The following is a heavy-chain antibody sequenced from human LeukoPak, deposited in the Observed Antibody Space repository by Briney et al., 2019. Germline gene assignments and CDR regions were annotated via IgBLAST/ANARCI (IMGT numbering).Heavy chain of an antibody. CDR2: IKQDGSEI. CDR1: GFTFSSYW. D-gene: IGHD4-17*01. CDR3: ARAPGDYTGLLRTFRYYGLDV. J-gene: IGHJ6*02. V-gene: IGHV3-7*03. Sequence: GGSLRLSCVASGFTFSSYWMSWVRQAPGKGLEWVANIKQDGSEIYYVDSVKGRFTISRDNAKNSLYLQMNSLRAEDTAVYYCARAPGDYTGLLRTFRYYGLDVWGQGTTVTVSS.